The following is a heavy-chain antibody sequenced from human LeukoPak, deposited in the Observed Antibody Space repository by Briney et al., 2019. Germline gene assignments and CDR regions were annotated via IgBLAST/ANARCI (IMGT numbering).Heavy chain of an antibody. Sequence: PGGSLRLSCAASKFTFSTSAMSWVRQAPGKGLEWVSAISGSGANTYYVDSVKGRFTISRDNSKNTLYLEMSSLRSDDTAVYYCAKESQTYYDIMTGYPNYYFDHWGQGTLVTVSS. CDR1: KFTFSTSA. CDR3: AKESQTYYDIMTGYPNYYFDH. V-gene: IGHV3-23*01. J-gene: IGHJ4*02. D-gene: IGHD3-9*01. CDR2: ISGSGANT.